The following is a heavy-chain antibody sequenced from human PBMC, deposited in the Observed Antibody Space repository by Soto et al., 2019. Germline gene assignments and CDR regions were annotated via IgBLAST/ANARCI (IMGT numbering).Heavy chain of an antibody. CDR1: RDTFTSYY. Sequence: ASVKVSCKAPRDTFTSYYINWVRQAPGQGLEWIGVINPHGGSTVYAQKFQGRVTMTRDTSASTVYMELSSLRSEETAVYYCARSSGGNFGIIIEGTNWFAHWGQGTLVTVSS. D-gene: IGHD1-26*01. V-gene: IGHV1-46*01. CDR2: INPHGGST. J-gene: IGHJ5*02. CDR3: ARSSGGNFGIIIEGTNWFAH.